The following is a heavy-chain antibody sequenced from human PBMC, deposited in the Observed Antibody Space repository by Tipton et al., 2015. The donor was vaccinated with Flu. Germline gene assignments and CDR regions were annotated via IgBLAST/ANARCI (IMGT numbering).Heavy chain of an antibody. CDR1: GFTFDRYA. J-gene: IGHJ4*02. V-gene: IGHV3-9*01. D-gene: IGHD3-22*01. Sequence: RLSCAASGFTFDRYAVNWVRQAPGRGLEWVSGISWNGASVTYADSVKGRFTISRDNAKNSLFLQMNSLRPEDTAFYYCTKGFDSSTYSVFDYWGQGTLVTVSS. CDR2: ISWNGASV. CDR3: TKGFDSSTYSVFDY.